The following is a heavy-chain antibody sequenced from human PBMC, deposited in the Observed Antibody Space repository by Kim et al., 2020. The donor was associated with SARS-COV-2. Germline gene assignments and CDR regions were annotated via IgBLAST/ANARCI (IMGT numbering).Heavy chain of an antibody. D-gene: IGHD1-1*01. CDR3: ASGTVGLPGAMDY. CDR1: GGSISSSY. V-gene: IGHV4-59*13. J-gene: IGHJ4*02. Sequence: SETLSLTCTVSGGSISSSYWSWIRQPPGKGLEWIGYIYYSGSTNYNTSLKSRVTISVDTSKNQFSLKLSSVAAADTAVYYCASGTVGLPGAMDYWGQGTLVTVSS. CDR2: IYYSGST.